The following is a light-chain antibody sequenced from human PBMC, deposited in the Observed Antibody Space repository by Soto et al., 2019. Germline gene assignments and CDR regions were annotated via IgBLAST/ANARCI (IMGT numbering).Light chain of an antibody. CDR1: SSNIGTNF. J-gene: IGLJ2*01. V-gene: IGLV1-47*01. CDR2: RNN. Sequence: QSVLTQPPSASGTPGQRVTISCSGGSSNIGTNFVSWYQLLPGTAPKLLIFRNNQRPSGVPDRFSGSRSGTSAPLAISGLRSEDEADYFCAAWDDNLSALVFGGGTKRTVL. CDR3: AAWDDNLSALV.